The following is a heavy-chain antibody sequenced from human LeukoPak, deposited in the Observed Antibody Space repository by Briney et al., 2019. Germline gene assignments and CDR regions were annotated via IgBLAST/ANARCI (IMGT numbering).Heavy chain of an antibody. CDR2: IKQDGSGK. D-gene: IGHD5-12*01. V-gene: IGHV3-7*01. CDR3: ARAAKDIVATFYMDV. CDR1: GFAFSTYW. Sequence: GGSLRLSCADSGFAFSTYWMTWVRQAPGKGLEWVANIKQDGSGKYYVDSVTGRFTISRDNAKNSLYLQMNSLRAEDTAVYYCARAAKDIVATFYMDVWGKGTTVTVSS. J-gene: IGHJ6*03.